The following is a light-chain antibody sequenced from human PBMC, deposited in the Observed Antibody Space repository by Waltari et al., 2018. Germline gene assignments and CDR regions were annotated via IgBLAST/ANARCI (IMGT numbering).Light chain of an antibody. V-gene: IGKV3-15*01. J-gene: IGKJ1*01. CDR3: QQYNNWPRT. Sequence: IVMTPSPDTLSVSPGERATLSCRASQSVSSNLAWYQQKPGQAPRLLIYGASTRATGIPARLSGSGSGTEFTLTISSLHSEDFAVYDCQQYNNWPRTFGQGAKVEIK. CDR2: GAS. CDR1: QSVSSN.